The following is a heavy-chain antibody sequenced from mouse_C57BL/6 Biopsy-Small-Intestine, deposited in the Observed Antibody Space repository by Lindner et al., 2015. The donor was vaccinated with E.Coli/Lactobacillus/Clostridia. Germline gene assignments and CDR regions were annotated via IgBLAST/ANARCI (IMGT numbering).Heavy chain of an antibody. Sequence: VQLQESGADLVRPGASVKLSCTASDFNIKDDYMHWVKQRPEQGLEWIGWIDPENGDTEYASKFQGKATMTSDTSSNTAYLHLSGLTSEDTAVYYCTTGMRRNYYSMDYWGQGTSLTVSS. CDR3: TTGMRRNYYSMDY. V-gene: IGHV14-4*01. CDR2: IDPENGDT. CDR1: DFNIKDDY. J-gene: IGHJ4*01.